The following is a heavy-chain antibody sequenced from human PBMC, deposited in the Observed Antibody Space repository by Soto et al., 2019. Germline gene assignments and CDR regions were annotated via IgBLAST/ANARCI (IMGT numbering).Heavy chain of an antibody. CDR2: ISAYNGNT. Sequence: ASSVKVSCKASGYTFTSYGISWVRQAPGQVLECMVWISAYNGNTNYXXKLQGRVXXTTDASTSTAXMELRXLRSDDTAVYYCARASGSSYCFDPWGQGTLVTVSS. CDR3: ARASGSSYCFDP. V-gene: IGHV1-18*01. CDR1: GYTFTSYG. J-gene: IGHJ5*02. D-gene: IGHD1-26*01.